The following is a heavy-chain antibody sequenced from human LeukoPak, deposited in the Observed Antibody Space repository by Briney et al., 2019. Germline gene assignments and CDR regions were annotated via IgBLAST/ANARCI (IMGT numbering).Heavy chain of an antibody. D-gene: IGHD6-13*01. CDR3: ARRSSSWDRYDN. CDR1: GYSFTSYW. Sequence: GESLKISCQGSGYSFTSYWIGWVRPMPGKGLEWMGIIYPGDSDTKYSPSFQGQVTISADKSISTAYLQWSSLKASDTAMYYCARRSSSWDRYDNWGQGTLVTVSS. CDR2: IYPGDSDT. J-gene: IGHJ4*02. V-gene: IGHV5-51*01.